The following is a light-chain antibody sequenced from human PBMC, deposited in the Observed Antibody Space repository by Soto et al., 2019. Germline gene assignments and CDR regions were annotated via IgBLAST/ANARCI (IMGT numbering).Light chain of an antibody. CDR2: EGS. CDR1: SSDVGNYNL. J-gene: IGLJ3*02. CDR3: CSYAGGSTWV. V-gene: IGLV2-23*01. Sequence: SVLTQPASVSGSPGQSITISCTGTSSDVGNYNLVSWYLQHPGKAPKLMIYEGSKRPSGVSNRFSGSKSGNTASLTISGLQAEDEADYYCCSYAGGSTWVFGGGTKVTVL.